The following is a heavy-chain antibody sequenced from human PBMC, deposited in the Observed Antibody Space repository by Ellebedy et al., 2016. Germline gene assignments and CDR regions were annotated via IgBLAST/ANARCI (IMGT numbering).Heavy chain of an antibody. CDR1: GFTFSSYS. J-gene: IGHJ6*03. V-gene: IGHV3-21*01. D-gene: IGHD6-6*01. Sequence: GESLKISXAASGFTFSSYSMNWVRQAPGKGLEWVSSISSSSSYIYYADSVKGRFTISRDNAKNSLYLQMNSLRDEDTAVYYCAREGEQLVGFQGYYYYMDVWGKGTTVTVSS. CDR2: ISSSSSYI. CDR3: AREGEQLVGFQGYYYYMDV.